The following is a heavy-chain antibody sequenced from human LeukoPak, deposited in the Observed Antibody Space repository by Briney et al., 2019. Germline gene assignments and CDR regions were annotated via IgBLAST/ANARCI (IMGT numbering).Heavy chain of an antibody. Sequence: GGSLRLSCAASGLTVSDNYMTWVRQAPGKGLEWVSVIYAGGSTFYADSVKGRFTISRDISKNTVYLQMNSLRAEDTAVYYCARDRSYDSSGYPFDFWGQGTLVTVSS. CDR1: GLTVSDNY. V-gene: IGHV3-66*02. CDR2: IYAGGST. CDR3: ARDRSYDSSGYPFDF. D-gene: IGHD3-22*01. J-gene: IGHJ4*02.